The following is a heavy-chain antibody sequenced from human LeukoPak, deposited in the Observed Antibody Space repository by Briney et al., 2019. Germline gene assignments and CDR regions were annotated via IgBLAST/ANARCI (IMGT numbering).Heavy chain of an antibody. CDR3: ARKDGRADCSGGSCYSVYYYYGMDV. V-gene: IGHV1-69*13. Sequence: SVKVSCKASGGTFSSYAISWVRQAPGQGLEWMGGIIPIFGTANYAQKFQGRVTITADESTSTAYMELSSLRSEDTAVYYCARKDGRADCSGGSCYSVYYYYGMDVWGQGTTVTVSS. CDR1: GGTFSSYA. J-gene: IGHJ6*02. CDR2: IIPIFGTA. D-gene: IGHD2-15*01.